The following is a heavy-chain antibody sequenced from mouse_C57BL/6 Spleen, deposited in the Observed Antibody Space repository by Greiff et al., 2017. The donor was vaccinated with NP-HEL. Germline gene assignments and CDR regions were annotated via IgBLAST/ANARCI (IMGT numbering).Heavy chain of an antibody. CDR1: GYTFTDYY. D-gene: IGHD1-1*01. Sequence: EVQLQQSGPELVKPGASVKISCKASGYTFTDYYMNRVKQSHGKSLEWIGDINPNNGGTSYNQKFKGKATLTVDKSSSTAYMELRSLTSEDSAVYYCARGDGSSYDYWDEGTTLTVSS. J-gene: IGHJ2*01. CDR3: ARGDGSSYDY. CDR2: INPNNGGT. V-gene: IGHV1-26*01.